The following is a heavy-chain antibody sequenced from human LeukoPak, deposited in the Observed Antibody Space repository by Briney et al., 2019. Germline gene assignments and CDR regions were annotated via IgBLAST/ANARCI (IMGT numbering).Heavy chain of an antibody. CDR1: GYTFTGYY. D-gene: IGHD2/OR15-2a*01. CDR2: INPNSGGT. V-gene: IGHV1-2*02. CDR3: ARVLEYGDYFDY. J-gene: IGHJ4*02. Sequence: GASVKVSCKASGYTFTGYYMHWVRQAPGQGLEWMGWINPNSGGTNYAQKFQGRVTMTTDTSTSTAYMELRSLRSDDTAVYYCARVLEYGDYFDYWGQGTLVTVSS.